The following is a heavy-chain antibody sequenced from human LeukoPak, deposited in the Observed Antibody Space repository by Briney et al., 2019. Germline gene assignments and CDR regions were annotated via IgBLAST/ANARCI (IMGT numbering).Heavy chain of an antibody. V-gene: IGHV1-46*01. D-gene: IGHD2-2*01. Sequence: ASVKVSCKASGYTFTSYGISWVRQAPGQGLEWMGIINPSGGSTSYAQKFQGRVTMTRDTSTCTVYMELSSLRSEDTAVYYCARDYVVPAAYDYYYYYGMDVWGQGTTVTVSS. CDR1: GYTFTSYG. CDR2: INPSGGST. J-gene: IGHJ6*02. CDR3: ARDYVVPAAYDYYYYYGMDV.